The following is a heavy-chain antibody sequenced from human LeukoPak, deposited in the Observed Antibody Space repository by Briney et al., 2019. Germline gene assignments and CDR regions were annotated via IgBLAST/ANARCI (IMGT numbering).Heavy chain of an antibody. CDR3: ARDKRIQLADAFDI. D-gene: IGHD5-18*01. V-gene: IGHV4-31*03. CDR1: GGSISSGGYY. J-gene: IGHJ3*02. CDR2: IYYSWST. Sequence: SETLSLTCTVSGGSISSGGYYWSWIRQHPGKGLEWIGYIYYSWSTYYNPSLKSRVTISVDTSKNQFSLKLSSVTAADTAVYYCARDKRIQLADAFDIWGQGTMVTVSS.